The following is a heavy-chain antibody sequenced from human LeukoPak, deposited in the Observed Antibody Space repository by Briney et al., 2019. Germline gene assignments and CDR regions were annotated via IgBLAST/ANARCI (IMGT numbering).Heavy chain of an antibody. J-gene: IGHJ6*02. CDR1: GYTFTSYG. D-gene: IGHD2-15*01. Sequence: ASVKVSCKASGYTFTSYGISWVRQAPGQGLEWMGWISAYNGNTNYAQKLQGRVTMTTDTSTSTAYMELRSLRSDDTAVYYCARDPSTYCSGGSCYGAGAGHGPNYGMDVWGQGTTVTVSS. CDR2: ISAYNGNT. CDR3: ARDPSTYCSGGSCYGAGAGHGPNYGMDV. V-gene: IGHV1-18*01.